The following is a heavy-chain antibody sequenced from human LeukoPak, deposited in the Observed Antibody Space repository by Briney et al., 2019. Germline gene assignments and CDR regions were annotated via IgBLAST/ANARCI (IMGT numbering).Heavy chain of an antibody. D-gene: IGHD2-2*01. CDR1: GFTFSNAW. CDR2: IKSKTDGGTT. V-gene: IGHV3-15*01. Sequence: GSLRLSCAASGFTFSNAWMSWVRQAPGKGLEWVGRIKSKTDGGTTDYAAPVKGRFTISRDDSKNTLYLQMNSLKTEDTAVYYCAKAISPYCCSTSCSYFDYWGQGTLVTVSS. CDR3: AKAISPYCCSTSCSYFDY. J-gene: IGHJ4*02.